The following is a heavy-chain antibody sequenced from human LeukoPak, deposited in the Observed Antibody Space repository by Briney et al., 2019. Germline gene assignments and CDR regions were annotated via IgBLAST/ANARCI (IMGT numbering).Heavy chain of an antibody. V-gene: IGHV3-23*01. CDR1: GFTFSSYA. J-gene: IGHJ4*02. CDR3: AKGDYYDSSGYYPTDY. CDR2: ISGSGGST. Sequence: GGSLRLSCAASGFTFSSYAMSWVRQAPGKGLEWVSAISGSGGSTYYADSVKGRFTISRDNSKNTLYLQMNSLRAEDTAVYYCAKGDYYDSSGYYPTDYWGQETLVTVSS. D-gene: IGHD3-22*01.